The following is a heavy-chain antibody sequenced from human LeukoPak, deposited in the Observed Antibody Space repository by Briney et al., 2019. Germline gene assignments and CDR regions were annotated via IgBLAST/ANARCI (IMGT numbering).Heavy chain of an antibody. CDR1: GGSISSYY. CDR2: IYYSGST. CDR3: ARHAALRLLRGAVVGSWFDP. J-gene: IGHJ5*02. V-gene: IGHV4-59*08. Sequence: SETLSLTCTVSGGSISSYYWSWIRQPPGKGLEWIGYIYYSGSTNYNPSLKSRVTISVDTSKNQFSLKLSSVTATDTAVYYCARHAALRLLRGAVVGSWFDPWGQGTLVTVSS. D-gene: IGHD4-23*01.